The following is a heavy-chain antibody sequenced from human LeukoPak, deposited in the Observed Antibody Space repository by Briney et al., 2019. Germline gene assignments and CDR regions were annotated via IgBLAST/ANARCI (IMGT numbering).Heavy chain of an antibody. CDR1: GGSISSSSYY. D-gene: IGHD6-6*01. J-gene: IGHJ5*02. CDR2: IYYSGST. CDR3: ATQLDYSSSYWFDP. V-gene: IGHV4-39*01. Sequence: SETLSLTCTVSGGSISSSSYYWGWIRQPPGKGLEWIGSIYYSGSTYYNPSLKSRVTISVDTSKNQFSLNLRSVTAADTAVYYCATQLDYSSSYWFDPWGQGTQVTVSS.